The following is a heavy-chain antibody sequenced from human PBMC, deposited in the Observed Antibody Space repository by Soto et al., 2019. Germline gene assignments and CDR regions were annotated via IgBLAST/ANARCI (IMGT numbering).Heavy chain of an antibody. D-gene: IGHD3-22*01. CDR1: GFTFSSYG. Sequence: QVQLVESGGGVVQPGRSLRLSCAASGFTFSSYGMHWVRQAPGKGLGWVAVISYDGSNKYYADSVKGRFTISRDNSKNTLYLQMNSLRAEDTAVYYCAKVPHKYYYDSSGYYSDRYYYYYGMDVWGQGTTVTVSS. V-gene: IGHV3-30*18. CDR3: AKVPHKYYYDSSGYYSDRYYYYYGMDV. J-gene: IGHJ6*02. CDR2: ISYDGSNK.